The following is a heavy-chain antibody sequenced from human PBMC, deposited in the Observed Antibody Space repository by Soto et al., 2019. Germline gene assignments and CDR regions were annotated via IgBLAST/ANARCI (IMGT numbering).Heavy chain of an antibody. D-gene: IGHD6-6*01. J-gene: IGHJ4*02. CDR3: SRSFVARPYDY. V-gene: IGHV3-23*01. CDR2: ISGSGGNA. CDR1: GFTFSSYA. Sequence: EVQLLESGGGLVQPGGSLRLSCAASGFTFSSYAMSWVRQAPGKGLEWVSAISGSGGNAYYADSVKGRFTISRDNSKNTLYLQMNSLRAEDTAVYYCSRSFVARPYDYWGQGTLVTVSS.